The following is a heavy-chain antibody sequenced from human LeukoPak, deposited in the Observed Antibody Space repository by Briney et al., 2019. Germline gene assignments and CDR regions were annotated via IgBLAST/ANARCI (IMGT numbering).Heavy chain of an antibody. J-gene: IGHJ4*02. CDR2: INYSGST. Sequence: SETLSLTCAVSDESFSGYYWNWIRRPPGRGLEWIGEINYSGSTQYHPSLKSRVSMSVDKSKKRVYLKLSSVTVADTAVYYCAREGRGGHNFDYWGQGTLAIVSS. CDR3: AREGRGGHNFDY. D-gene: IGHD2-15*01. V-gene: IGHV4-34*01. CDR1: DESFSGYY.